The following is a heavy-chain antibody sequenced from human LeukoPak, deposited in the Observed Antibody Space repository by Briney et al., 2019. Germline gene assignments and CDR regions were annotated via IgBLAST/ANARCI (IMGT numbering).Heavy chain of an antibody. CDR3: ARAPSVIVGATTATD. CDR1: GYTFTIYG. V-gene: IGHV1-18*01. Sequence: ASVTVSCKASGYTFTIYGISWVRQAPGQGLEWMGWISAYNGNTNYAQKLQGRVTMTTDTSTSTAYMELRSLRSDDTAVYYCARAPSVIVGATTATDWGQGTLVTVSS. CDR2: ISAYNGNT. D-gene: IGHD1-26*01. J-gene: IGHJ4*02.